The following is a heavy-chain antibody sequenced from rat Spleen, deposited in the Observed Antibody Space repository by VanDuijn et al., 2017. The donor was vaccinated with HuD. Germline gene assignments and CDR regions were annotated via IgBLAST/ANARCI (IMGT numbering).Heavy chain of an antibody. V-gene: IGHV3-1*01. Sequence: EVQLQESGPGLVKPSQSLSLTCSVTGYSITSNYWGWIRKFPGNKLEWMGYINNAGNTNYNPSLKSRISITRDTSKNKFFLQLNSVTTEDTATYYCARGVSWFAYWGQGTLVTVSS. CDR2: INNAGNT. J-gene: IGHJ3*01. CDR1: GYSITSNY. CDR3: ARGVSWFAY. D-gene: IGHD3-8*01.